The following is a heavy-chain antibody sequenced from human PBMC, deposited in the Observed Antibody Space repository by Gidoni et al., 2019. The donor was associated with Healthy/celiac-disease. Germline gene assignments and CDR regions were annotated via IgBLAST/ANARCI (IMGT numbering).Heavy chain of an antibody. Sequence: EVQLVESGGGLVKPGGSLRLSCAASGFTFSSHRMNWVRQAPGKGLEWVSSISSSSSYIYYADSVKGRFTISRDNAKNSLYLQMNSLRAEDTAVYYCARDVEGGRQLVSQWAFDIWGQGTMVTVSS. CDR1: GFTFSSHR. V-gene: IGHV3-21*01. CDR3: ARDVEGGRQLVSQWAFDI. J-gene: IGHJ3*02. CDR2: ISSSSSYI. D-gene: IGHD6-6*01.